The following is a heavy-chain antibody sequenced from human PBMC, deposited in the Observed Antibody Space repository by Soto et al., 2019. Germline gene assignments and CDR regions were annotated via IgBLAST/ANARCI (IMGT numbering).Heavy chain of an antibody. J-gene: IGHJ4*02. V-gene: IGHV3-21*01. Sequence: GSLRLSCAASGFTFSDYSMNWVRQAPGKGLEWVSSISSSSSYIYYADSVKGRFTISRDNAKNSLYLQMNSLRAEDTAVYYCASDQRGYSYGYGVDYWGQGTLVTVSS. CDR1: GFTFSDYS. CDR3: ASDQRGYSYGYGVDY. CDR2: ISSSSSYI. D-gene: IGHD5-18*01.